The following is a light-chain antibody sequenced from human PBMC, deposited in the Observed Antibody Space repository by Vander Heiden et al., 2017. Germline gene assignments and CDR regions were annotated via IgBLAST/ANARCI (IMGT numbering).Light chain of an antibody. J-gene: IGKJ4*01. V-gene: IGKV3-15*01. CDR1: QSVSSN. CDR3: QQYTNWPQT. CDR2: GAS. Sequence: EIVMTQSPATLSVSPGERATLSCTASQSVSSNLAWYQQKPGQAPRLLIYGASTRATGIPARFRGSGSGTECTLTISSLQSADFAVYYCQQYTNWPQTFGGGTKVEI.